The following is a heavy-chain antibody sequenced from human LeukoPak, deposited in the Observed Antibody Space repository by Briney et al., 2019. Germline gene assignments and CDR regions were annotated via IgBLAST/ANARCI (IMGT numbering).Heavy chain of an antibody. CDR1: GYTFTGYY. Sequence: ASVKVSCKASGYTFTGYYMHWVRQAPGQGLEWMGWMNPNSGDTNYAQKFQGRVTMTRDTSISTAYMDLSRLRSDDTAVYYCARDGGLDYWGQGTLVTVSS. D-gene: IGHD3-3*01. J-gene: IGHJ4*02. CDR3: ARDGGLDY. V-gene: IGHV1-2*02. CDR2: MNPNSGDT.